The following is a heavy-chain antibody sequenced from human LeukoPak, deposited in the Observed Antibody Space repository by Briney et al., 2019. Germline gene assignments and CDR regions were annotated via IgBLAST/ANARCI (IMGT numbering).Heavy chain of an antibody. V-gene: IGHV3-33*01. CDR1: GFTSSSYD. CDR2: IWYDGSNK. Sequence: GGSLRLSCAASGFTSSSYDMHGVRQAPGKGLEWVALIWYDGSNKNYADSVKGRFTISRDNSKNTLFLQMNSLRAEDTAVYYCAREASDAFDIWGQGTMVTVSS. CDR3: AREASDAFDI. J-gene: IGHJ3*02.